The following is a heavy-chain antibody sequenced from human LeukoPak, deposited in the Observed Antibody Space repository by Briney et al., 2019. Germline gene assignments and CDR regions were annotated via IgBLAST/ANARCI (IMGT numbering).Heavy chain of an antibody. Sequence: GGSLRLSCAASGFTFSRYAMHWVRQAPGKGLEWVTIISYVGSQKYYADSVKGRFSISRDNSENTLFLQMNSLRSEDTAVYYCARANSDSWHNFNQWGQGTLVTVSS. D-gene: IGHD6-13*01. CDR2: ISYVGSQK. V-gene: IGHV3-30-3*01. CDR1: GFTFSRYA. CDR3: ARANSDSWHNFNQ. J-gene: IGHJ4*02.